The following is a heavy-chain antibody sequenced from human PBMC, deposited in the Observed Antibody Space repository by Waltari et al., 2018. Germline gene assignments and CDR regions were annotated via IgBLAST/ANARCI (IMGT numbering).Heavy chain of an antibody. D-gene: IGHD5-12*01. J-gene: IGHJ6*02. CDR2: INHNSGGT. Sequence: QVQLVQSGAEVKKPGASVKVSCKASGYTFTGYYMHWVRQAPGQGLEWMGRINHNSGGTNYAQKFKGRVTMTRETSISTAYMELSRLRSDDTAVYYCAREGVDARYYYYGMDVWGQGTTVTVSS. CDR1: GYTFTGYY. V-gene: IGHV1-2*02. CDR3: AREGVDARYYYYGMDV.